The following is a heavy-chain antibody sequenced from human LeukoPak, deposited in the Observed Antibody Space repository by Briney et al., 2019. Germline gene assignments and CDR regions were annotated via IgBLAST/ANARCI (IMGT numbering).Heavy chain of an antibody. CDR1: GGTFSSYA. V-gene: IGHV1-69*13. CDR2: IIPIFGTA. D-gene: IGHD3-9*01. Sequence: SVKVSCKASGGTFSSYAISWVRQAPGQGLEWMGGIIPIFGTANYAQKFQGRVTITADESTSSAYMELSSLSSEDTAVYYCARSKDLRLDDIYYWGQGALVTVSS. J-gene: IGHJ4*02. CDR3: ARSKDLRLDDIYY.